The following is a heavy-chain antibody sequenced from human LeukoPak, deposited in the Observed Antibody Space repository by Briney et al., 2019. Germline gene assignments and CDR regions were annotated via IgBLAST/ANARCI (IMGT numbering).Heavy chain of an antibody. CDR1: GFTFGTYA. J-gene: IGHJ5*02. CDR2: ISGSGGTT. Sequence: GGSLRLSCAASGFTFGTYAMAWVRQAPGKGLEWVSGISGSGGTTYYADSVKGRFTISRDNSKNTLSLQMNSLRAEDTAVYFCAKDSSVTITHNWFDPWGQGTQVTVSS. D-gene: IGHD4-17*01. CDR3: AKDSSVTITHNWFDP. V-gene: IGHV3-23*01.